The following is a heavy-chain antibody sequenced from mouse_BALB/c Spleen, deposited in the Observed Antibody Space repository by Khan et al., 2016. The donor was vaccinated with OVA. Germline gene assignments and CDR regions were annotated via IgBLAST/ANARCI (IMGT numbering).Heavy chain of an antibody. D-gene: IGHD1-1*01. V-gene: IGHV5-17*02. CDR2: ISSDSNTI. CDR1: GFTFTSYG. CDR3: ATSYFYGYYFDY. Sequence: EVQGVESGGGLVQSGGSRKLSCAASGFTFTSYGMHWIRQAPEKGLEWVAYISSDSNTIYYADTVKGRFPIYRYNPKNTLFLQMTSLRAGDTAMYFCATSYFYGYYFDYWGQGTTLTVSS. J-gene: IGHJ2*01.